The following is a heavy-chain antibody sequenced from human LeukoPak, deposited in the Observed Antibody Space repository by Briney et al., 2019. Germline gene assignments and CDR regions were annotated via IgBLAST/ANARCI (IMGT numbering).Heavy chain of an antibody. CDR1: GGSFSGYY. V-gene: IGHV4-34*01. D-gene: IGHD3-22*01. J-gene: IGHJ4*02. CDR3: ARRAYYYDSSGYYWPRYYFDY. CDR2: INHSGST. Sequence: SETLSLTCAVYGGSFSGYYWSWIRQPPGKGLEWIGEINHSGSTNYNPSLKSRVTISVDTSKNQFSLKLSSVTAADTAVYYCARRAYYYDSSGYYWPRYYFDYWGQGTLVTVSP.